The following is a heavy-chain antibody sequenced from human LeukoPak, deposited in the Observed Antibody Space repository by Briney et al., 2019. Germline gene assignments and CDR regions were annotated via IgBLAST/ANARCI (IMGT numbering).Heavy chain of an antibody. J-gene: IGHJ4*02. D-gene: IGHD2/OR15-2a*01. CDR2: ITSGGATI. Sequence: ESLKISCAASGFTFSSYSMNWVRQAPGKGLEWVSYITSGGATISYADSVKGRFTISRDNAKNSLFLQMNSLRDEDTAVYYCARDKDFAFDYWGQGTLVTVSS. CDR3: ARDKDFAFDY. V-gene: IGHV3-48*02. CDR1: GFTFSSYS.